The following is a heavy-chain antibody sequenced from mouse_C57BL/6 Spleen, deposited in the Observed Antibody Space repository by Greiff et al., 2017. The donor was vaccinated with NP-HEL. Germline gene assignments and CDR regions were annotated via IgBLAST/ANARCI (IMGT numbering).Heavy chain of an antibody. D-gene: IGHD2-5*01. CDR2: ISGGGGNT. CDR3: ARQGGYSNYYFDY. J-gene: IGHJ2*01. CDR1: GFTFSSYT. V-gene: IGHV5-9*01. Sequence: EVQRVESGGGLVKPGGSLKLSCAASGFTFSSYTMSWVRQTPEKRLEWVATISGGGGNTYYPDSVKGRFTISRDNAKNTLYLQMSSLRSEDTALYYCARQGGYSNYYFDYWGQGTTLTVSS.